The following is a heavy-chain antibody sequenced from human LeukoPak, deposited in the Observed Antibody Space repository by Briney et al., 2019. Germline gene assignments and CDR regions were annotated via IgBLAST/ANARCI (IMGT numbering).Heavy chain of an antibody. J-gene: IGHJ3*02. Sequence: SETLSLTCTVSGGSISSSSYYWGWIRQPPGKGLEWIGSIYYSGSTYYNPSLRSRVTISVDTSKNQFSLKLSSVTAADTAVYYCARLISSLQYYYDSSGSDAFDIWGQGTMVTVSS. CDR3: ARLISSLQYYYDSSGSDAFDI. CDR1: GGSISSSSYY. V-gene: IGHV4-39*01. CDR2: IYYSGST. D-gene: IGHD3-22*01.